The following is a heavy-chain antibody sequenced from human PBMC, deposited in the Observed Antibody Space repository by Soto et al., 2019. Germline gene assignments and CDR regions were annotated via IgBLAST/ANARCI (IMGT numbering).Heavy chain of an antibody. V-gene: IGHV4-61*01. D-gene: IGHD3-9*01. J-gene: IGHJ5*02. CDR2: LYFTGST. CDR1: GGSVSGGSYY. CDR3: AKDGNPIPYLTGYYRLGWFDP. Sequence: SETLSLTCTVSGGSVSGGSYYWTWIRQTPMKGLEFIGYLYFTGSTNYNPSLKSRVSISRDTSKNQFSLNLRSVTAADTAVYYCAKDGNPIPYLTGYYRLGWFDPWGQGTLVTVSS.